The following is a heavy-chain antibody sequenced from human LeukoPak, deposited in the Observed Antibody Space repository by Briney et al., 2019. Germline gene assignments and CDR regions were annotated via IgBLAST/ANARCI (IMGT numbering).Heavy chain of an antibody. CDR3: ARHNGDSFPGFDY. J-gene: IGHJ4*02. CDR2: IYYSGST. V-gene: IGHV4-59*08. CDR1: GGSISSYY. D-gene: IGHD4-17*01. Sequence: SETLSLTCTVSGGSISSYYWSWIRQPPGKGLEWIGYIYYSGSTNYNPSLKSRVTISVDTSKNQLSLKLSSVTAADTAVYYCARHNGDSFPGFDYWGQGTLVTVSS.